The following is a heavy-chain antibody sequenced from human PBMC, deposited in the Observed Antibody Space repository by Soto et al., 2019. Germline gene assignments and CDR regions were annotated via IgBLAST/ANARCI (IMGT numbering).Heavy chain of an antibody. Sequence: QVQLQASGPGLVKPSGTLSLTCAVSGGSISSSHWWTWARQSPGKGLEYTGENSHSGTSNSNPSLKSRATLSVHKSKNLFSRNPTSVTAADTAVYYCASVVLTITRSGFEAWGQGTLVIVSS. CDR3: ASVVLTITRSGFEA. J-gene: IGHJ3*01. CDR1: GGSISSSHW. V-gene: IGHV4-4*02. D-gene: IGHD2-15*01. CDR2: NSHSGTS.